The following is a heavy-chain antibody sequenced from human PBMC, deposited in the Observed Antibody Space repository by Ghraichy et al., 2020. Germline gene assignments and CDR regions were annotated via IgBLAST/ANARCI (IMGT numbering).Heavy chain of an antibody. D-gene: IGHD2-15*01. CDR1: GFTVNSYY. CDR2: TYSGGST. J-gene: IGHJ5*02. CDR3: ARDVAYCSGGSCSAYAFDP. Sequence: GGSLRLSCAASGFTVNSYYMDWVRQAPGKGLEWVSVTYSGGSTYYADSVKGRFTISRDNSKNTLYLQMNSLRVEDTAVYFCARDVAYCSGGSCSAYAFDPWGRGTLVTVSS. V-gene: IGHV3-53*01.